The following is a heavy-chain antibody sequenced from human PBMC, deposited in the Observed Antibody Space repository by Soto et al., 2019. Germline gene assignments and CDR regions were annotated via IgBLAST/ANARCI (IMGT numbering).Heavy chain of an antibody. Sequence: QLQLQESGPGLVKPSETLSLTCTVSGGSISSSSYYWGWIRQPPGKGLEWIGSIYYSGSTYYNPSLKSRVTISVDTSKNQFSLKLSSVTAADTAVYYCARHRILNYDFWSGYSVGWGQGTLVTVSS. V-gene: IGHV4-39*01. J-gene: IGHJ4*02. D-gene: IGHD3-3*01. CDR2: IYYSGST. CDR3: ARHRILNYDFWSGYSVG. CDR1: GGSISSSSYY.